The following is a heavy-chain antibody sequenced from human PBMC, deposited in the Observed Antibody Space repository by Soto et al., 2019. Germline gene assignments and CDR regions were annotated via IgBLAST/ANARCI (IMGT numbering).Heavy chain of an antibody. V-gene: IGHV4-59*01. CDR3: ARYRQDEGTGRTWYYLDY. Sequence: SETLSLTCTVSGGSINYYFWSWIRQPPGKELEWIGHIYYNGFTNYNPSLKSRVTILVDTSKNEFSLKLTSVTAADTAVYYCARYRQDEGTGRTWYYLDYWGQGTLVTVSS. CDR2: IYYNGFT. J-gene: IGHJ4*02. CDR1: GGSINYYF. D-gene: IGHD2-8*02.